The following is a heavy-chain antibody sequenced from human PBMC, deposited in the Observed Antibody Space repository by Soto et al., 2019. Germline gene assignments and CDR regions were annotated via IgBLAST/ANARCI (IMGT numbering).Heavy chain of an antibody. Sequence: QVQLVESGGGVVQPGRSLRLSCAASGFTFSSYGMHWVRQAPGKGLEWVAVIWYDGSNKYYADSVKGRFTISSDNSKNTLYLQMNSLRAEDTAVYYCARDRGAMGPWGQGTLVTVSS. CDR3: ARDRGAMGP. D-gene: IGHD3-16*01. V-gene: IGHV3-33*01. CDR1: GFTFSSYG. CDR2: IWYDGSNK. J-gene: IGHJ5*02.